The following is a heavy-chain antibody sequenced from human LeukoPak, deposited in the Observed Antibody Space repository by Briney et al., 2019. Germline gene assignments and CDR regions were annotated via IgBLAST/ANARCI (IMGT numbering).Heavy chain of an antibody. J-gene: IGHJ6*03. V-gene: IGHV3-48*01. CDR2: ISSSSSTI. D-gene: IGHD3-3*01. Sequence: GSLRLSCAASGFTFSSYSMNWVRQAPGKGLEWVSYISSSSSTIYYADSVKGRFTISRDNAKNSLYLQMNSLRAEDTAVYYCARVGEATLYYYYMDVWGKGTTVTVSS. CDR1: GFTFSSYS. CDR3: ARVGEATLYYYYMDV.